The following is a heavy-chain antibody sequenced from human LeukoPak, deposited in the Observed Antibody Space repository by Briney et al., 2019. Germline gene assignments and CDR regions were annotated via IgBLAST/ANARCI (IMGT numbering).Heavy chain of an antibody. CDR2: IYHSGST. Sequence: SSETLSLTCTVSGYSISSGYYWGWIRQPPGKGLEWIGSIYHSGSTYYNPSLKSRVTISVDTSKNQFSLKLSSVTAADTAVYYCARFTVFWFDPWGQGTLVTVSS. V-gene: IGHV4-38-2*02. CDR3: ARFTVFWFDP. D-gene: IGHD3-3*01. CDR1: GYSISSGYY. J-gene: IGHJ5*02.